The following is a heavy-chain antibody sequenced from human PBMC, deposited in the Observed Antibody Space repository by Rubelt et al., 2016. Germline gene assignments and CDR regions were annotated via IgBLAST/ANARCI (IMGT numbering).Heavy chain of an antibody. CDR1: GFTFSSYG. CDR2: IWYDGSNK. CDR3: ARMLKRRDGYNLGY. D-gene: IGHD5-24*01. V-gene: IGHV3-33*01. J-gene: IGHJ4*02. Sequence: QVQLVESGGGVVQPGRSLRLSCAASGFTFSSYGMHWVRQAPGKGLEWVAVIWYDGSNKYYADSVKGRFTISRDNSKNTLYLQMNSLRAEDTAVYYCARMLKRRDGYNLGYWGQGTLVTVSS.